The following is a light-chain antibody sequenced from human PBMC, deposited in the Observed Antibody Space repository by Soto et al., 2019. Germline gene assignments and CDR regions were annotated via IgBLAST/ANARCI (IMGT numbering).Light chain of an antibody. Sequence: QAVVTQPASVSGSPGQSITISCIGTSSDVGSYNLVSWYQQHPGKAPKLMLYEVTKRPSGVSNRFSGSKSGNTASLTISGLQAEDDADYYCCSYAGRSTLTVFGGGTKLTVL. CDR2: EVT. V-gene: IGLV2-23*02. CDR3: CSYAGRSTLTV. CDR1: SSDVGSYNL. J-gene: IGLJ3*02.